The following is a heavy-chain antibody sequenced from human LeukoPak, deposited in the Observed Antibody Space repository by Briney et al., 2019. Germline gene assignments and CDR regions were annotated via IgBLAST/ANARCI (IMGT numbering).Heavy chain of an antibody. Sequence: SETLSLTCTVSGGSISSGDYYWSWIRQPPGKGLEWIGYIYYSGGTYYNPSLKSRVTISVDTSKNQFSLKLSSVTAADTAVYYCARHWNPYGYYDSTYFQHWGQGTLVTVSS. CDR1: GGSISSGDYY. CDR3: ARHWNPYGYYDSTYFQH. CDR2: IYYSGGT. J-gene: IGHJ1*01. V-gene: IGHV4-30-4*08. D-gene: IGHD3-22*01.